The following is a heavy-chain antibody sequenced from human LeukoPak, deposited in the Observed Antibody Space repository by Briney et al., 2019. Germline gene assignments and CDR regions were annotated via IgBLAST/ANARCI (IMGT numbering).Heavy chain of an antibody. CDR1: GFRFDDYA. V-gene: IGHV3-9*01. CDR3: TKRARMGIAAAGDGFHI. D-gene: IGHD6-13*01. Sequence: GGSLRLSCAAPGFRFDDYAMHWVRQAPGKGLEWVSGISWDSAAIGYADSVRGRFTLSRGNAKNSLFLQMSSLRVEDTALYYCTKRARMGIAAAGDGFHIWGQGTMVTVSS. CDR2: ISWDSAAI. J-gene: IGHJ3*02.